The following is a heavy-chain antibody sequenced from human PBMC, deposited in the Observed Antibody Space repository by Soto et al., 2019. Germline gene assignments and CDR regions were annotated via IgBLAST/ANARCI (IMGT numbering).Heavy chain of an antibody. J-gene: IGHJ6*02. CDR1: GYTFTKYG. CDR2: ISAHNGNT. Sequence: QVELVQSGAEVKKPGASVKVSCKASGYTFTKYGSGITWVRQAPGQGLEWMGWISAHNGNTKNAQKLQGRVTMATDSSTSTAYMGLRGLESDDTAVYYCALVRDVGLGYGMDVWGQGTTVTGSS. D-gene: IGHD2-15*01. CDR3: ALVRDVGLGYGMDV. V-gene: IGHV1-18*01.